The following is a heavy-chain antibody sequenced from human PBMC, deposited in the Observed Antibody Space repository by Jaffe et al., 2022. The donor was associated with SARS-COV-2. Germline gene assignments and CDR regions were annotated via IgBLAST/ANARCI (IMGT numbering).Heavy chain of an antibody. Sequence: QVQLVESGGGVVQPGRSLRLSCAASGFTFSTFGMHWVRQAPGKGLEWVAVICYDGSNKYYADSVKGRFTISRDNSKNTLYLQMNGLRAEDTAVYYCARWVLLIITIIVLVITTCWGQGTLVTVSS. CDR3: ARWVLLIITIIVLVITTC. V-gene: IGHV3-33*01. CDR1: GFTFSTFG. D-gene: IGHD3-22*01. CDR2: ICYDGSNK. J-gene: IGHJ4*02.